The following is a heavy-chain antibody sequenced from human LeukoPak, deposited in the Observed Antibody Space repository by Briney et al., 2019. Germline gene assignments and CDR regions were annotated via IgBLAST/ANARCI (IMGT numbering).Heavy chain of an antibody. CDR2: IYYSGST. Sequence: SETLSLTCTVSGGSISSYYWSWIRQPPGKGLEWIGYIYYSGSTNYNPSLKSRVTISVDTSKNQFSLKLPFVTAADRGVYCCARGGGSQGYYFDYWGQGTLVTVSS. D-gene: IGHD3-16*01. CDR1: GGSISSYY. CDR3: ARGGGSQGYYFDY. V-gene: IGHV4-59*12. J-gene: IGHJ4*02.